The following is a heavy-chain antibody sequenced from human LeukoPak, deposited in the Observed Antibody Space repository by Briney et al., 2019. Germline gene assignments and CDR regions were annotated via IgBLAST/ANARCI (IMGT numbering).Heavy chain of an antibody. CDR2: ISSSSGSI. CDR3: ARDYCSGGACRQILT. CDR1: GFTVSSNS. V-gene: IGHV3-48*04. Sequence: GGSLRLSCAASGFTVSSNSMNWVRQAPGKGLEWVSYISSSSGSIYYADSVKGRFTISRDNAKNSLYLEMNSLSADDTAVYYCARDYCSGGACRQILTWGQETLVTVSS. D-gene: IGHD2-15*01. J-gene: IGHJ5*02.